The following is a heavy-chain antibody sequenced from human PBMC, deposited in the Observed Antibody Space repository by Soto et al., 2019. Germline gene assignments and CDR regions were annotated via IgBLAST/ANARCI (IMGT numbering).Heavy chain of an antibody. J-gene: IGHJ4*02. CDR3: TRRRDWTAMDPLDY. CDR1: GFIFSDSA. D-gene: IGHD5-18*01. Sequence: EVQLVESGGGLVQPGGSLELSCAASGFIFSDSAIHWVRQASGKGLEWVGRIRNKVNNYATAYAASVKGRFTISRDDSMKTTYLQMNSLKIEDTAVYYCTRRRDWTAMDPLDYWGQGTLVTVSS. CDR2: IRNKVNNYAT. V-gene: IGHV3-73*02.